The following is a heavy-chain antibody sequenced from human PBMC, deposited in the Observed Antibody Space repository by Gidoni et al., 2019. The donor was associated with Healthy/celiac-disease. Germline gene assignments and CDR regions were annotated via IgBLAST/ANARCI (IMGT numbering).Heavy chain of an antibody. CDR1: GFTFSTYW. D-gene: IGHD3-10*01. CDR2: IKQDGSAK. J-gene: IGHJ4*02. V-gene: IGHV3-7*04. CDR3: ARGNKEEYDRSGSGGIIWDY. Sequence: EVQLAESGGGLVQPGGSLSLSCAASGFTFSTYWVSWLRQAPGKRLEWVANIKQDGSAKYYLDSVKGRFTISRDNAKNSLYLQMNSLRVEDTAMYYCARGNKEEYDRSGSGGIIWDYWGQGTLVTVSS.